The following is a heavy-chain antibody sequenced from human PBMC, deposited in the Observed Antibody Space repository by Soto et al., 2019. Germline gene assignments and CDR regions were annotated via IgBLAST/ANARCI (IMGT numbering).Heavy chain of an antibody. J-gene: IGHJ6*02. V-gene: IGHV4-39*01. CDR3: ARWGLPGIAAAGTFYYYGMDV. D-gene: IGHD6-13*01. Sequence: SETLSLTCTVSGGSISSSSYYWGWIRQPPGKGLEWIGSIYCSGSTYYNPSLKSRVTISVDTSKNQFSLKLSSVTAADTAVYYCARWGLPGIAAAGTFYYYGMDVWGQGTKVTVSS. CDR2: IYCSGST. CDR1: GGSISSSSYY.